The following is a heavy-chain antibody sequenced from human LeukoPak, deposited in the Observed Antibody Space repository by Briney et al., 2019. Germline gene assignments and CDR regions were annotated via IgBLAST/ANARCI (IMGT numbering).Heavy chain of an antibody. V-gene: IGHV3-74*01. CDR3: ARVGYSAQVDY. CDR1: VVSFRSYW. D-gene: IGHD4-23*01. J-gene: IGHJ4*02. Sequence: GGSPRLSCAPSVVSFRSYWMHWGRQALGKGLWCVSRINNDGSSKRYADSVKGGFPISRDNAKNTLYLQMNSLRPEDTAVYYCARVGYSAQVDYWGQGALVAVCS. CDR2: INNDGSSK.